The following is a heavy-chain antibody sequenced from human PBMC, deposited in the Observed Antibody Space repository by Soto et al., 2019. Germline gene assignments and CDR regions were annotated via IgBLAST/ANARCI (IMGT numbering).Heavy chain of an antibody. CDR2: ISGLSSYI. CDR1: GFTFSRYG. D-gene: IGHD2-2*01. Sequence: EVQLVESGGGLVKPGGSLRLSCAASGFTFSRYGMNWVRQAPGKGLELVSSISGLSSYIYYADSVKGRFTFSGDNAKNALDVQMNTLRAEDTAVYYCASDPHRLLAAPYDYGMDVWGKGTRVIVSS. V-gene: IGHV3-21*02. J-gene: IGHJ6*04. CDR3: ASDPHRLLAAPYDYGMDV.